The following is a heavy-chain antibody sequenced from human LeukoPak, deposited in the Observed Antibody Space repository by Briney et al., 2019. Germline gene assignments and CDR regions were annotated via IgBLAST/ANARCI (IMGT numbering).Heavy chain of an antibody. CDR2: INPNSGGT. CDR3: ARDFAGTTVAFDY. Sequence: ASVKVSCKASGYTFTGYYMHWVRQAPGQGLEWMGWINPNSGGTNYAQKFQGRVTMTRDTSISTDYMELSRLRSDDTAVYYCARDFAGTTVAFDYWGQGTLVTVSS. D-gene: IGHD1-1*01. V-gene: IGHV1-2*02. CDR1: GYTFTGYY. J-gene: IGHJ4*02.